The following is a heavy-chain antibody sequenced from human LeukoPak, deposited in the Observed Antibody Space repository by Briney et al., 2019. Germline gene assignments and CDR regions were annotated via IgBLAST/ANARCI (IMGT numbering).Heavy chain of an antibody. Sequence: ASQTLSLTCTVSGGSISSGSYYWSWIRQPAGKGLVWIGRIYTSGSTNYNPSLKSRVTISVDTSKNQFSLKLSSVTAADTAVYYCARESTGHSSGWYIWHDHPAYMDVWGKGTTVTISS. CDR1: GGSISSGSYY. D-gene: IGHD6-19*01. CDR3: ARESTGHSSGWYIWHDHPAYMDV. CDR2: IYTSGST. V-gene: IGHV4-61*02. J-gene: IGHJ6*03.